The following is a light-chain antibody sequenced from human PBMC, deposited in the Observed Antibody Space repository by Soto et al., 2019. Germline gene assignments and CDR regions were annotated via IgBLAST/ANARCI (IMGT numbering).Light chain of an antibody. Sequence: QSALTQPPPASGSPGQSVTISCTGTSSDVGGYNYVSWYQQHPGKAPKLMIYEVSKRPSGVPDRFSGSKSGNTASLTVSGLQAEDEADYYCSSYAGSNKLVFGGGTKLTVL. J-gene: IGLJ2*01. CDR3: SSYAGSNKLV. CDR2: EVS. CDR1: SSDVGGYNY. V-gene: IGLV2-8*01.